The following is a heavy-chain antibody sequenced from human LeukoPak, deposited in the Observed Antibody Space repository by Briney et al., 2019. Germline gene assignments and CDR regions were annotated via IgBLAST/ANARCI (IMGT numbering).Heavy chain of an antibody. J-gene: IGHJ5*02. CDR2: IIPIFGTA. Sequence: SVKVSCKASGYTFTSYDLNWVRQAPGQGLEWMGGIIPIFGTANYAQKFQGRVTITADESTSTAYMELSSLRSEDTAVYYCASWKYYSSSWYMLGSFDPWGQGTLATVSS. CDR1: GYTFTSYD. CDR3: ASWKYYSSSWYMLGSFDP. D-gene: IGHD6-13*01. V-gene: IGHV1-69*13.